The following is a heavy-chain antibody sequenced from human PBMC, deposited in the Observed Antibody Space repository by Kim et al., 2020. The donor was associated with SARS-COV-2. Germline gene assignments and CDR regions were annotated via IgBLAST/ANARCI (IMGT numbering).Heavy chain of an antibody. D-gene: IGHD3-22*01. Sequence: ASVKVSCKASGSTFTTFSLNWVRQAPGQGLEWMGGINIYTGNPTYAQGFTGRFVFSLDTSVSTAYLEIRSLKAEDTAVYFCAELSMISAFDIWGQGTVVTVSS. V-gene: IGHV7-4-1*02. CDR3: AELSMISAFDI. CDR2: INIYTGNP. J-gene: IGHJ3*02. CDR1: GSTFTTFS.